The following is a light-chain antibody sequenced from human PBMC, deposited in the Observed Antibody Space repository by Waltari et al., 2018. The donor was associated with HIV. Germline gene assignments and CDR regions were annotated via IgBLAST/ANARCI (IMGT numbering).Light chain of an antibody. Sequence: QSALTQPASVSGSPGQSVTISCTGTSSDVGAYHYVSWYQQHPGKVPKLMIYQVRNRPSGISDRFSGSKSGNTASLIISGLQAEDEADYYCTSQTDRGTFVFGPGTKVTVL. V-gene: IGLV2-14*01. J-gene: IGLJ1*01. CDR3: TSQTDRGTFV. CDR1: SSDVGAYHY. CDR2: QVR.